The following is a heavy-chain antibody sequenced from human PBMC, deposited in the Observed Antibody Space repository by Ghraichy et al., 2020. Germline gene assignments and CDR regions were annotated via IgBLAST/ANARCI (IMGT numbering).Heavy chain of an antibody. D-gene: IGHD6-19*01. J-gene: IGHJ4*02. CDR2: ISYDGSTK. Sequence: LSLTCAASGFTFSSYALHWVRQAPGKGLEWVALISYDGSTKNYADSVKGRFTISRDNSKNTLYLQMNSLRAEDTAVYYCASWGGNSRGWYGPFDFWGPGTLVTVSS. CDR3: ASWGGNSRGWYGPFDF. V-gene: IGHV3-30*04. CDR1: GFTFSSYA.